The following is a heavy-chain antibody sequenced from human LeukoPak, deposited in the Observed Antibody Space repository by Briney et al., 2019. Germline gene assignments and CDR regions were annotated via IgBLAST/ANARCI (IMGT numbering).Heavy chain of an antibody. CDR3: ARAPIAAAGIYYYYYMDV. J-gene: IGHJ6*03. V-gene: IGHV3-30-3*01. Sequence: GGSLRLSCAASGFTFSSYAMHWVRQAPGKGLEWVAVISYDGSIKYYADSVKGRFTISRDNSKNTLYLQMNSLRAEDTAVYYCARAPIAAAGIYYYYYMDVWGKGTTVTVSS. D-gene: IGHD6-13*01. CDR2: ISYDGSIK. CDR1: GFTFSSYA.